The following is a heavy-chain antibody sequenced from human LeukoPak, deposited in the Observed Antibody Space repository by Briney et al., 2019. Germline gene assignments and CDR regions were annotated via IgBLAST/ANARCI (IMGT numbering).Heavy chain of an antibody. D-gene: IGHD3-10*01. CDR3: AKGHYYGSGSLDY. J-gene: IGHJ4*02. V-gene: IGHV4-59*01. CDR2: IYYSGST. Sequence: SETLSLTCTVSSGSISSYYWSWIRQPPGKGLEWIGYIYYSGSTNYNPSLKSRVTISVDTSKNQFSLKLSSVTAADTAVYYCAKGHYYGSGSLDYWGQGTLVTVSS. CDR1: SGSISSYY.